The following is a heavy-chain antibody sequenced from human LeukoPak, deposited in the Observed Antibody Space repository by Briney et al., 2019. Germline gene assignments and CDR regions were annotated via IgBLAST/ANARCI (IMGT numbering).Heavy chain of an antibody. CDR2: IYYSGSA. J-gene: IGHJ4*02. CDR3: AREFVYDSSAFSN. V-gene: IGHV4-39*07. Sequence: SQTLSLTCTVSGGSISSGSYYWSWIRQPAGKGLEWIGSIYYSGSAYYNPSLRSRVTISIDTSKKQFSLKVTSVTAADTAVYYCAREFVYDSSAFSNWGQGTLVTVSS. CDR1: GGSISSGSYY. D-gene: IGHD3-22*01.